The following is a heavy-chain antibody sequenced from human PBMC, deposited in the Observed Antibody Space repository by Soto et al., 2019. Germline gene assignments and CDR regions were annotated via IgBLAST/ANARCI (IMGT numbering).Heavy chain of an antibody. CDR3: ARDSDFWSGYEFDY. CDR1: GFTFSCYA. V-gene: IGHV3-30-3*01. D-gene: IGHD3-3*01. CDR2: ISYDGSNK. Sequence: QVQLVESGGGVVQPGRSLRLSCAASGFTFSCYAMHWVRQAPGKGLEWVAVISYDGSNKYYADSVKGRFTISRDNSKNTLYLQMNSLRAEDTAVYYCARDSDFWSGYEFDYWGQGTLVTVSS. J-gene: IGHJ4*02.